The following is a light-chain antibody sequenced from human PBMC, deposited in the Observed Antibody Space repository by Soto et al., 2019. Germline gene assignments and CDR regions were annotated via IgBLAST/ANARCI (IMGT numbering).Light chain of an antibody. CDR1: QSISSW. CDR3: EKYNSYPCT. J-gene: IGKJ1*01. V-gene: IGKV1-5*01. CDR2: DAY. Sequence: DIQMTQSPSTLSSSVGDRVTITCRASQSISSWLAWYQQKPGKAPKLLIYDAYSLETGVPSRFSGSGSGTEFTLTITSLEPDDFATYYCEKYNSYPCTFGQGTKVEIK.